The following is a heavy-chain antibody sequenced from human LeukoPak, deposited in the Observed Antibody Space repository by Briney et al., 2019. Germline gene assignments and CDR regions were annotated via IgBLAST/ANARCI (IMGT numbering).Heavy chain of an antibody. D-gene: IGHD7-27*01. CDR1: GFTFRSYS. Sequence: GESLRLSCAAPGFTFRSYSLNWVRQAPGKGLEWVSYISNSGITIYYVDSVKGRFTISRDNAKNSLYLQMNSLRAEDTAVYYCARVTGTYDRAFNIWGQGTMVTVSS. V-gene: IGHV3-48*01. J-gene: IGHJ3*02. CDR3: ARVTGTYDRAFNI. CDR2: ISNSGITI.